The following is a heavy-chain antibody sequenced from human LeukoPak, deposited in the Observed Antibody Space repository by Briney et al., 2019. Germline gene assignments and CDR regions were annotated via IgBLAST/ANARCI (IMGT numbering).Heavy chain of an antibody. D-gene: IGHD6-13*01. J-gene: IGHJ5*02. CDR1: GYTFTGYY. CDR2: INPNSGGI. CDR3: ARDSRLVGSSWYAYNWFDP. Sequence: ASVKVSCKASGYTFTGYYMHWVRQAPGQGLEWMGWINPNSGGINYAQKFQGRVTMTRDTSISTAYMELSRLRSDDTAVYYCARDSRLVGSSWYAYNWFDPWGQGTLVTVSS. V-gene: IGHV1-2*02.